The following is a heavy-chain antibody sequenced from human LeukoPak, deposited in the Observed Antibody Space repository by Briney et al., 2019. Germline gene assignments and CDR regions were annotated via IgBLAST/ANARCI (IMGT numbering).Heavy chain of an antibody. CDR2: INTNTGNP. CDR3: ASIIYDFWSGYYTGGFDP. V-gene: IGHV7-4-1*02. J-gene: IGHJ5*02. D-gene: IGHD3-3*01. Sequence: GASVKVSCKASGYTFTSYAMNWVRQAPGQGLEWMGWINTNTGNPTYAQGFTGRFVFSLDTSVSTAYLQISSLKAEDTAVYYCASIIYDFWSGYYTGGFDPWGQGTLVTVSS. CDR1: GYTFTSYA.